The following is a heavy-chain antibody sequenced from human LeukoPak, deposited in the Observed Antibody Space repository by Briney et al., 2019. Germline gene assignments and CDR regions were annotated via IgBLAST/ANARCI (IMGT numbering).Heavy chain of an antibody. Sequence: GRSLRLSCAASESTFSTYAMHWVRQAPGKGLEWVAVISYDGNTIYYADSVKGRFTISRDNSRNTLYLQMNSLRAEDTAMYYCARSGGLPKFDCWGQGTLVAVSS. CDR1: ESTFSTYA. CDR2: ISYDGNTI. V-gene: IGHV3-30-3*01. CDR3: ARSGGLPKFDC. J-gene: IGHJ4*02.